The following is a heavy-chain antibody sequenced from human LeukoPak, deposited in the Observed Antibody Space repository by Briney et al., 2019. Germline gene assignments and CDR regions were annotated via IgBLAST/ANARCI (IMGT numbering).Heavy chain of an antibody. Sequence: GGSLRLSCAASGFTFITYTMIWVRHAPGKGLERVSSISSSSSTKYYADSVKGGFTISRDNADNSLYLQVASLRDEDTAIYYCARMRGPTTGALDIWGPGTMVAVSS. J-gene: IGHJ3*02. V-gene: IGHV3-48*02. D-gene: IGHD1-26*01. CDR2: ISSSSSTK. CDR3: ARMRGPTTGALDI. CDR1: GFTFITYT.